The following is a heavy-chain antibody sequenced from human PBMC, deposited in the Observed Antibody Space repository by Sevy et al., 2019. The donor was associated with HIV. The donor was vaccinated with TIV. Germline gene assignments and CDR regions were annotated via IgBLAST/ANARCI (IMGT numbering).Heavy chain of an antibody. CDR2: ISGSGGST. Sequence: GESLKISCAASGFTFSSYAMSWVRQAPGKGLEWVSAISGSGGSTYYADSVKGRFTMSRDNSKNTLYLQMNSLGAEDTAVYYCAKHVLRYSTFDPWGQGTLVTVSS. V-gene: IGHV3-23*01. D-gene: IGHD3-9*01. J-gene: IGHJ5*02. CDR1: GFTFSSYA. CDR3: AKHVLRYSTFDP.